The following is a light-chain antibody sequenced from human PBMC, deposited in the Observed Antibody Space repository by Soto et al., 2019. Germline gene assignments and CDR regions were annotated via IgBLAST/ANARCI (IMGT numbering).Light chain of an antibody. CDR3: QQYGGAPYT. CDR1: QSVRSNY. J-gene: IGKJ2*01. CDR2: GAS. Sequence: EIVLTQSPGTLSLSPGERATLSCRASQSVRSNYLAWYQQKPGQAPRLLIYGASSRATGIPDRFSGTGSGTDFTLTSSRLEPDDFAVYYCQQYGGAPYTFGQGTKLEIK. V-gene: IGKV3-20*01.